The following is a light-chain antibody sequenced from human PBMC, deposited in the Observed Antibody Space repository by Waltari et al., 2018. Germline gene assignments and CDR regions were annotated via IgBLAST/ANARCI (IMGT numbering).Light chain of an antibody. J-gene: IGKJ3*01. Sequence: DIQGTQSPSSLSASIGDRVTITFRASQEISNYFHWYQQKPGTAPRLLIYAASTLLGWVPSRFSGSGSGTDFTLTISSLQPEDSATYYCQQYYSTLSFGPGTKVDVK. CDR1: QEISNY. V-gene: IGKV1-39*01. CDR2: AAS. CDR3: QQYYSTLS.